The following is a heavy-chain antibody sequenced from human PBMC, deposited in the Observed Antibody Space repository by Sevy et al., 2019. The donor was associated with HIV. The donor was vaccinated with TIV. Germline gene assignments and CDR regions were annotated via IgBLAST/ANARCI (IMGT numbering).Heavy chain of an antibody. CDR1: AGSVSSGSYY. D-gene: IGHD4-17*01. CDR2: IYYSGST. Sequence: SETLSLTCTVSAGSVSSGSYYWSWIRQPPGKGLEWIGYIYYSGSTNYNPSLKSRVTISVDTSKNQFSLKLSSVTAADTAVYYCARDYGAYYYYYGMDVWGQGTTVTVSS. CDR3: ARDYGAYYYYYGMDV. J-gene: IGHJ6*02. V-gene: IGHV4-61*01.